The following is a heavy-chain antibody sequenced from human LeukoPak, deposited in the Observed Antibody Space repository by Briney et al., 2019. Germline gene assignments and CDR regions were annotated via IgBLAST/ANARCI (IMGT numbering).Heavy chain of an antibody. D-gene: IGHD6-25*01. V-gene: IGHV4-39*01. CDR1: GGSVSSSSYY. CDR3: ARRGSSGRSFDY. J-gene: IGHJ4*02. CDR2: IYNSGGT. Sequence: PSGTLSLTCTVSGGSVSSSSYYWGWIRQPPGKGLEWVGCIYNSGGTYFDPSLKSRVTISVDTSKNQVSLKVNSVTAADTAVYYCARRGSSGRSFDYWGQGTLVIVSS.